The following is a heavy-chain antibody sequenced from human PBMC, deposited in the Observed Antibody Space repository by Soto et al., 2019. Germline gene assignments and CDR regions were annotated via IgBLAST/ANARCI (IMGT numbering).Heavy chain of an antibody. CDR3: VRAIGHYGMDV. CDR1: GFTVNANY. D-gene: IGHD3-22*01. Sequence: GGSLRLSCAASGFTVNANYMTWVRQAPGKGLEWVSHINSDGSYTTYADSVKGRFTISRDNAKNTLYLQMNSLRAEDTAVYYCVRAIGHYGMDVWGRGTTVTVSS. V-gene: IGHV3-74*01. J-gene: IGHJ6*02. CDR2: INSDGSYT.